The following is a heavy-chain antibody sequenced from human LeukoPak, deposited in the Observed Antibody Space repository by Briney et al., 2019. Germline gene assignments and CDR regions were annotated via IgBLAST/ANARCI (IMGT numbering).Heavy chain of an antibody. CDR2: INPNSGGT. J-gene: IGHJ4*02. D-gene: IGHD6-13*01. CDR1: GYSFTSHY. V-gene: IGHV1-2*02. CDR3: ASIAAASTPFDY. Sequence: GASVKVSCKASGYSFTSHYMHWVRQAPGQGLEWMGWINPNSGGTNYAQKFQGRVTMTRDTSISTAYMELSRLRSDDTAVYYCASIAAASTPFDYWGQGTLVTVSS.